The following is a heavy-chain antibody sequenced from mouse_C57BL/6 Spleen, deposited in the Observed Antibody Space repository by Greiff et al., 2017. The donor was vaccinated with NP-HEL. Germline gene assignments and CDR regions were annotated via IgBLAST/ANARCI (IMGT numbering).Heavy chain of an antibody. J-gene: IGHJ3*01. V-gene: IGHV1-15*01. CDR3: TRHYGSTLAY. CDR2: IDPETGGT. CDR1: GYTFTDYE. D-gene: IGHD1-1*01. Sequence: QVQLQQSGAELVRPGASVTLSCKASGYTFTDYEMHWVKQTPVHGLEWIGAIDPETGGTAYNQKFKGKAILTADKSSSTAYMEFRSLTSEDSAVYYCTRHYGSTLAYWGQGTLVTVSA.